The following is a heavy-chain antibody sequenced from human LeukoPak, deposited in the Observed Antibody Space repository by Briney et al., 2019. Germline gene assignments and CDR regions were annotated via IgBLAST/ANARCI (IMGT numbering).Heavy chain of an antibody. D-gene: IGHD3-22*01. V-gene: IGHV3-7*01. Sequence: GGSLRLSCAASGFTFSSYWMSWVRQAPGKGLEWVANIKQDGSEKYYVDSVKGRLTISRDNAKNSLYLQMNSLRAEDTAVYYCASPRRGGYYYVFDFDYWGQGTLVTVSS. CDR2: IKQDGSEK. J-gene: IGHJ4*02. CDR3: ASPRRGGYYYVFDFDY. CDR1: GFTFSSYW.